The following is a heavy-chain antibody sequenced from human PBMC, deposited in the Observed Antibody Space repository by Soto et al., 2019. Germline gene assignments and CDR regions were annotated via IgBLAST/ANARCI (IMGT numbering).Heavy chain of an antibody. CDR2: IYYSGST. Sequence: SATLPLTSTASGGSISSGGYYWSWIRQHPWKGLEWIGYIYYSGSTYYNPSLKSRVTISVDTSKNQFSLKLSSVTAADTAVYYCARGYDILTFDYWGQGTLVTVSS. CDR1: GGSISSGGYY. CDR3: ARGYDILTFDY. V-gene: IGHV4-31*03. J-gene: IGHJ4*02. D-gene: IGHD3-9*01.